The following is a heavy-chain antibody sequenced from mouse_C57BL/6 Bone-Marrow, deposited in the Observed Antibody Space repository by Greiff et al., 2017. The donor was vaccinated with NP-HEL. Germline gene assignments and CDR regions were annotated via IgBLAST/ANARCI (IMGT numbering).Heavy chain of an antibody. CDR1: GYTFTDYY. V-gene: IGHV1-19*01. D-gene: IGHD2-4*01. CDR2: INPYNGGT. Sequence: VQLKQSGPVLVKPGASVKMSCKASGYTFTDYYMNWVKQSHGKSLEWIGVINPYNGGTSYNQKFKGKATLTVDKSSSTAYMELNSLTSEDSAVYYCARRHDYDPHYYAMDYWGQGTSVTVSS. CDR3: ARRHDYDPHYYAMDY. J-gene: IGHJ4*01.